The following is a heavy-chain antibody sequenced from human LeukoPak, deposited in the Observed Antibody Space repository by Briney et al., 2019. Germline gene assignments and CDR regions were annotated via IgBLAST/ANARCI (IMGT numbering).Heavy chain of an antibody. CDR1: GFSFGAYN. Sequence: PGESLRLSCEASGFSFGAYNMNWVRQAPGTGLEWVSSISSSSGTISYADSVKGRFTISRDNAKNTLYLQMNSLRAEDTAVYYCAKDLHVLLPYYFDYWGQGTLVTVSS. D-gene: IGHD3-10*01. V-gene: IGHV3-48*01. CDR3: AKDLHVLLPYYFDY. J-gene: IGHJ4*02. CDR2: ISSSSGTI.